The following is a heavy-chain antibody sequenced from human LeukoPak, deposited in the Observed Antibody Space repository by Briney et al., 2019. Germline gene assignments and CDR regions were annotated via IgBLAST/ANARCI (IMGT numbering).Heavy chain of an antibody. CDR2: IWYDGSNK. CDR3: AREEGGTTIDY. J-gene: IGHJ4*02. CDR1: GFTFSSYG. Sequence: GGSLRLSCAASGFTFSSYGMHWVRQAPGKGLEWVAVIWYDGSNKYYADSVKGRFTISRDNSKNTLFLQMNSLRAEDTAVYYCAREEGGTTIDYWGQGTLVTVSS. V-gene: IGHV3-33*01. D-gene: IGHD2-15*01.